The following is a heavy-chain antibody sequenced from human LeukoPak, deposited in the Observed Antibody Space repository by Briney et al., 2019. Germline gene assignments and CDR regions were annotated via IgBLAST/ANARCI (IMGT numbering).Heavy chain of an antibody. D-gene: IGHD2-2*01. V-gene: IGHV1-18*01. J-gene: IGHJ4*02. CDR3: AREYKYCSSTSCPPGDY. CDR1: GYTFTSYG. Sequence: PSVKVSCKASGYTFTSYGISWVRQAPGQGLEWMGWISAYNGNTNYAQKLQGRVTMTTDTSMSTAYMELRSLRSDDTAVYYCAREYKYCSSTSCPPGDYWGQGTLVTVSS. CDR2: ISAYNGNT.